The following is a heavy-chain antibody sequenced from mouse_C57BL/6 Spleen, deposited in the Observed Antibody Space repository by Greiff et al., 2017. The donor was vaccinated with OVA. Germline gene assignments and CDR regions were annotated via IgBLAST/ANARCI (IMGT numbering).Heavy chain of an antibody. D-gene: IGHD1-1*01. CDR1: GYTFTTYP. Sequence: QVQLKQSGAELVKPGASVKMSCKASGYTFTTYPIEWMKQNHGKSLEWIGNFHPYNDDTKYNEKFKGKATLTVEKSSSTVYLELSRLTSDDSAVYYCARRAYYYGSSYDWYFDVWGTGTTVTVSS. J-gene: IGHJ1*03. CDR2: FHPYNDDT. CDR3: ARRAYYYGSSYDWYFDV. V-gene: IGHV1-47*01.